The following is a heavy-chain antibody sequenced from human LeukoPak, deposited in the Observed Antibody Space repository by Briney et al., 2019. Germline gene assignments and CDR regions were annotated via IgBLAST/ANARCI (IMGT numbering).Heavy chain of an antibody. J-gene: IGHJ5*02. Sequence: ASVKVSCKASGYTFTSYGISWVRQAPGQGLEWMGWISAYNGNTNYAQKLQGRVTMTTDTSTSTAHMELRSLRSDDTAVYYCARPLPGYCSSTSCFLYNWFDPWGQGTLVTVSS. CDR2: ISAYNGNT. D-gene: IGHD2-2*01. V-gene: IGHV1-18*01. CDR1: GYTFTSYG. CDR3: ARPLPGYCSSTSCFLYNWFDP.